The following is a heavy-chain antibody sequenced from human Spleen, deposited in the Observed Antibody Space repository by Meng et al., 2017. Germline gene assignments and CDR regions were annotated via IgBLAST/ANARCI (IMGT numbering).Heavy chain of an antibody. D-gene: IGHD6-25*01. Sequence: SGGGVKKPGSWVPSACTASGGSFSSYGFSWVPLAPGQGLEWMGGIIPIFGTVNYAQKFQGRVTITADESTSTAYMELSSLRSEDTAVYYCARDEDISAAGKLFGDYWGQGTLVTVSS. J-gene: IGHJ4*02. CDR2: IIPIFGTV. V-gene: IGHV1-69*01. CDR3: ARDEDISAAGKLFGDY. CDR1: GGSFSSYG.